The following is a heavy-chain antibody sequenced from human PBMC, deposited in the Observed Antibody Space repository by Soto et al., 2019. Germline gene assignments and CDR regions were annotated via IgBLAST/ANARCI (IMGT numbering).Heavy chain of an antibody. V-gene: IGHV1-18*01. CDR2: ISAYNGNT. Sequence: ASVKVSCKASGYTFTSYGISWVRQAPGQGLEWMGWISAYNGNTNYAQKLQGRVTMTTDTSTSTAYMELRSLRSDDTAVYYCARDICWYEVFDAFDIWGQGTMVTVSS. CDR3: ARDICWYEVFDAFDI. D-gene: IGHD6-13*01. J-gene: IGHJ3*02. CDR1: GYTFTSYG.